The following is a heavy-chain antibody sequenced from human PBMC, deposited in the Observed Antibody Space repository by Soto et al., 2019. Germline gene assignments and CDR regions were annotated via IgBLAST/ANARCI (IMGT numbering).Heavy chain of an antibody. D-gene: IGHD3-22*01. Sequence: GESLKISCAASGFSFSSNWMSWVRQAPGKGLEWVANIKEEGSEKNYADSVKGRFTISRDNAKKSLYLQMNSLRAEDTAVYYCARFYDSSGYYRVHWGQGTLVTVSS. CDR2: IKEEGSEK. CDR1: GFSFSSNW. CDR3: ARFYDSSGYYRVH. V-gene: IGHV3-7*03. J-gene: IGHJ4*02.